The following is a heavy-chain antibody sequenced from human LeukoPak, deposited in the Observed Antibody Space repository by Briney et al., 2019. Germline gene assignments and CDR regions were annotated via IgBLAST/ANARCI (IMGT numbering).Heavy chain of an antibody. D-gene: IGHD2-21*01. CDR1: GFTFSNNA. Sequence: PGRSLRLSCAASGFTFSNNAMHWVRQAPGKGLEWVALISNDGRNKHYADSVKGRFTISRDNSKNTLYLQMNILRAEDTAVYYCAKDLGLRGIYGPRGGKTIDYWGQGTLVIVSS. CDR3: AKDLGLRGIYGPRGGKTIDY. V-gene: IGHV3-30*18. J-gene: IGHJ4*02. CDR2: ISNDGRNK.